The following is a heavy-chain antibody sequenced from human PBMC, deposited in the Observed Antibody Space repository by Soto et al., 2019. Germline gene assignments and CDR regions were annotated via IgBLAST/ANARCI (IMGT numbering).Heavy chain of an antibody. D-gene: IGHD3-16*02. V-gene: IGHV1-18*01. CDR1: DYTFTTYG. CDR3: ARVSYAFDV. J-gene: IGHJ3*01. CDR2: ISPYNGNT. Sequence: QVQLVQSGAEVKKPGASVKVSCKASDYTFTTYGISWVRQAPGQGLEWMGWISPYNGNTDYAQKLQGRVTITTDTSTSTAYMELRCLRSDDTAVYYCARVSYAFDVWGHGTMVTVSS.